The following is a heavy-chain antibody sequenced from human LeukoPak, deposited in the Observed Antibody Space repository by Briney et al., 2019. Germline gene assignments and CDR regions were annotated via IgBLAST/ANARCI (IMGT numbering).Heavy chain of an antibody. V-gene: IGHV3-48*01. CDR2: ISSSSSTI. D-gene: IGHD3-10*01. Sequence: GGSLRLSCAASGFTFSSYSMNWVRQAPGKGLEWVSYISSSSSTIYYADSVKGRFTISRDNAKNSLYLQMNSLRAEDTAVYYCAREIAEDYYGSGSSSYWGQGTLVTVSS. CDR3: AREIAEDYYGSGSSSY. J-gene: IGHJ4*02. CDR1: GFTFSSYS.